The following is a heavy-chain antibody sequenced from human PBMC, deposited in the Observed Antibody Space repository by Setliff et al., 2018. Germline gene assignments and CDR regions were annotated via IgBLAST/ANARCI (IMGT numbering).Heavy chain of an antibody. D-gene: IGHD1-26*01. Sequence: ASETLSLTCTVSGGSISNYYWSWIRQPAGKGLEWIGRIYTSGSTNYNPSLKSRVTMSVDTSKNQFSLKLSSVTAVDTAVYYCARKGISALSGAFDMWGQGTMVTVSS. V-gene: IGHV4-4*07. CDR2: IYTSGST. CDR3: ARKGISALSGAFDM. CDR1: GGSISNYY. J-gene: IGHJ3*02.